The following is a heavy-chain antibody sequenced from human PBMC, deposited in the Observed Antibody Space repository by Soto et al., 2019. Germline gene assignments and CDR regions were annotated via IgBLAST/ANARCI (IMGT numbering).Heavy chain of an antibody. V-gene: IGHV4-4*07. J-gene: IGHJ6*02. Sequence: SETLSLTCTVSGGSISSYYWSWIRQPAGKGLEWIGRIYTSGSTNYNPSLKSRVTMSVDTSKNQFSLKLSSVTAADTAVYYCARDWRAAAGNYYYYDGRDVWGQGTTVTVS. CDR1: GGSISSYY. D-gene: IGHD6-13*01. CDR2: IYTSGST. CDR3: ARDWRAAAGNYYYYDGRDV.